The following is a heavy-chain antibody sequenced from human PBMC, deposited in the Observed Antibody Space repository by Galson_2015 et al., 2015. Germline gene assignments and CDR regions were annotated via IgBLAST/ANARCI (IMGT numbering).Heavy chain of an antibody. D-gene: IGHD2-8*01. Sequence: CAISGDSVPSDSASWNWFRQSPSRGFEWLGKTFYRSRWYNDYTPSVKSRIIINTDTSENQFSLHLNSVTPEDTAVYYCARLVGNGIIDYWGQGTLVTVSS. CDR2: TFYRSRWYN. V-gene: IGHV6-1*01. CDR3: ARLVGNGIIDY. J-gene: IGHJ4*02. CDR1: GDSVPSDSAS.